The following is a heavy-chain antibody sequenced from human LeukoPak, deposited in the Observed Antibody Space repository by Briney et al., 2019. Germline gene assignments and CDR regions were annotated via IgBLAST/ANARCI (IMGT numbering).Heavy chain of an antibody. CDR2: INPNSGGT. CDR3: ARDPLVGVRITGTVWFDP. V-gene: IGHV1-2*06. Sequence: ASVRVSCKASGYTFTGYYMHWVRQAPGQGLEWMGRINPNSGGTNYAQTFQGRVTMTRDTSISTAYMELSRLTADDTAVYYCARDPLVGVRITGTVWFDPWGEGTLVTVSS. D-gene: IGHD1-7*01. J-gene: IGHJ5*02. CDR1: GYTFTGYY.